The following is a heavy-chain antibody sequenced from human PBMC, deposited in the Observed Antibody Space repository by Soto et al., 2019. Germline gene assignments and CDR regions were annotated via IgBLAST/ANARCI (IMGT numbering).Heavy chain of an antibody. D-gene: IGHD3-3*01. Sequence: GASVKVSCKVSGYTLTELSMHWVRQAPGKGLEWMGGFDPEDGGTIYAQKFQGRVTMTEDTSTDTAYMELSSLRSEDTAVYYCATDLVYDFWSGYYRDYWGQGTLVTVSS. V-gene: IGHV1-24*01. CDR3: ATDLVYDFWSGYYRDY. J-gene: IGHJ4*02. CDR1: GYTLTELS. CDR2: FDPEDGGT.